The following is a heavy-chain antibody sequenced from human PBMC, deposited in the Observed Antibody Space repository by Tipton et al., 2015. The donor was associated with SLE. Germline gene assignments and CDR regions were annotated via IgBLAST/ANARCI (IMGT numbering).Heavy chain of an antibody. CDR2: IDPSDSYT. J-gene: IGHJ4*02. D-gene: IGHD3-22*01. V-gene: IGHV5-10-1*01. Sequence: QLVQSGAEVKKPGESLRISCKGSGYSFATYWITWVRQMPGKGLEWMGRIDPSDSYTNYSPSFQGHVTISADKSISTAYLQWSSLKASDTAMYYCARRVPNYYDSSGYYFDYWGQGTLVTVSS. CDR3: ARRVPNYYDSSGYYFDY. CDR1: GYSFATYW.